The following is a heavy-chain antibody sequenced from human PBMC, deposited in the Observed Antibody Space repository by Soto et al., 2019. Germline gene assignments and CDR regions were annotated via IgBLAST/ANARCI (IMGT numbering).Heavy chain of an antibody. J-gene: IGHJ6*02. Sequence: PGWSMRLSCSASGVPVSSKDMSGVRTAPGEGLEWVSLLQRGGPTYYADSVKGRFTISRDTSENTVHLQMDSLRAEDTAVYYCARAYSSSRVSYYYGMDVWGQGTTVTVSS. CDR1: GVPVSSKD. D-gene: IGHD6-13*01. CDR2: LQRGGPT. CDR3: ARAYSSSRVSYYYGMDV. V-gene: IGHV3-66*01.